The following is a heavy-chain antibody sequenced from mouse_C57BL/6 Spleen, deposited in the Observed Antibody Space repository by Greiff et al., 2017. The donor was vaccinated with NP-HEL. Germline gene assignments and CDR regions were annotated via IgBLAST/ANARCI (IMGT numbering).Heavy chain of an antibody. J-gene: IGHJ2*01. CDR1: GYTFTSYW. D-gene: IGHD2-5*01. CDR3: TSREDYSNYDYFDS. Sequence: QVQLQQPGAELVKPGASVKMSCKASGYTFTSYWITWVKQRPGQGREWIGDIYPGSGSTNYNEKFKSKATLTVDTSSSTAYMQLSSLTSEDSAVYYWTSREDYSNYDYFDSWDQGTTLTVSS. CDR2: IYPGSGST. V-gene: IGHV1-55*01.